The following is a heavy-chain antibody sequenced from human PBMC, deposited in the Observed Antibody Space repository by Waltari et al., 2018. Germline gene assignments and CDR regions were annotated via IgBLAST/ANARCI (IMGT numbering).Heavy chain of an antibody. Sequence: QVQLVQSGAEVKKPGASVKVSCKASGYTFTGYYMHWVRQAPGQGLEWMGRIKPNSGGKNYAQKFQGRVTMTRETSISTAYMELSRLRSDDTAVYYCARDLLGSGPFWSGDYYFDYWGQGTLVTVSS. D-gene: IGHD3-3*01. V-gene: IGHV1-2*06. CDR2: IKPNSGGK. CDR3: ARDLLGSGPFWSGDYYFDY. J-gene: IGHJ4*02. CDR1: GYTFTGYY.